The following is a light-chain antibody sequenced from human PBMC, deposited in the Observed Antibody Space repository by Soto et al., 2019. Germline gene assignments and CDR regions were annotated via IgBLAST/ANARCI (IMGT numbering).Light chain of an antibody. CDR1: QHISTF. J-gene: IGKJ2*01. CDR2: GAS. CDR3: HHYYTYLYA. Sequence: AIRMTQSPSSFSASTGDRVTITCRASQHISTFLAWYQQKPGKAPKLLIYGASTLESGVPSRFSGSGSGTDFTLTISRLQSEDSATYDCHHYYTYLYAFGQGTKLEIE. V-gene: IGKV1-8*01.